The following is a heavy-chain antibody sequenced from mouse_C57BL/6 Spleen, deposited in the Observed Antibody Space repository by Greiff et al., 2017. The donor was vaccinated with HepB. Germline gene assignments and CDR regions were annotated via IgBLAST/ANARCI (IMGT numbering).Heavy chain of an antibody. D-gene: IGHD2-4*01. Sequence: EVKLQESGPGMVKPSQSLSLTCTVTGYSITSGYDWHWIRHFPGNKLEWMGYISYSGSTNYNPSLKSRISITHDTSKNHFFLKLNSVTTEDTATYYCARGPDDYDGMDYWGQGTSVTVSS. J-gene: IGHJ4*01. CDR2: ISYSGST. CDR1: GYSITSGYD. CDR3: ARGPDDYDGMDY. V-gene: IGHV3-1*01.